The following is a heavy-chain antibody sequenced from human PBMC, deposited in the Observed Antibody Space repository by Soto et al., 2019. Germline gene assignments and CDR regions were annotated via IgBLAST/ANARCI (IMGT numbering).Heavy chain of an antibody. CDR3: ATSYGSGYRAFDF. V-gene: IGHV1-69*04. CDR1: GDTFNFYS. D-gene: IGHD3-10*01. J-gene: IGHJ4*02. Sequence: QVQLVQSGAEVKRPGSSVKVSCKASGDTFNFYSINWVRQAPGLGLKWMGRVNPILSMSNYAQRFQGRVTMTADKSTSTAYMELSGLRSEDTAIYYCATSYGSGYRAFDFWGQGALVTVSS. CDR2: VNPILSMS.